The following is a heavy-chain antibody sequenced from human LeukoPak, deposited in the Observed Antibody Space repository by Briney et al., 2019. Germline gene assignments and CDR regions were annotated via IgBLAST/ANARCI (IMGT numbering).Heavy chain of an antibody. V-gene: IGHV4-39*01. CDR1: GGSISSSSYY. CDR3: ARLAYSSGWYSLFDY. J-gene: IGHJ4*02. Sequence: SETLSLTCTVSGGSISSSSYYWGWIRQPPGKGLEWIGSIYYSGSTYYNPSLKSRVTISVDTSKNQFSLKLSSVTAADTAVYYCARLAYSSGWYSLFDYWGRGTLVTVSS. D-gene: IGHD6-19*01. CDR2: IYYSGST.